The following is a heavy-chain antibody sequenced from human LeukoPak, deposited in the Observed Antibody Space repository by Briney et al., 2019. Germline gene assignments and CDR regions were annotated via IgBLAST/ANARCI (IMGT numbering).Heavy chain of an antibody. Sequence: PSETLSLTCAVSGTSISLSNWWTWVRQPPGKGLEWIGEIYHSGTTNYNPSLKSRVTISLDKSRNQFSLNLNSVSAADTAVYYCARSYFGSGTFNGLDYWGQGTLVTVSS. CDR3: ARSYFGSGTFNGLDY. J-gene: IGHJ4*02. CDR1: GTSISLSNW. D-gene: IGHD3-10*01. CDR2: IYHSGTT. V-gene: IGHV4-4*02.